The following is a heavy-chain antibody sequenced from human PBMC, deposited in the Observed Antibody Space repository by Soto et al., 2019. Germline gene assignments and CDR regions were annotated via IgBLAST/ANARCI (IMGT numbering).Heavy chain of an antibody. CDR1: GGTFSSYA. CDR2: IIPIFGTA. J-gene: IGHJ4*02. Sequence: ASVKVSCKASGGTFSSYAISWVRQAPGQGLEWMGGIIPIFGTANYAQKFQGRVTITADESTSTAYMELSSLRSEDTAVYYCARSAHPLLIRGNFDYWGQGPLVTVSS. V-gene: IGHV1-69*13. CDR3: ARSAHPLLIRGNFDY. D-gene: IGHD3-10*01.